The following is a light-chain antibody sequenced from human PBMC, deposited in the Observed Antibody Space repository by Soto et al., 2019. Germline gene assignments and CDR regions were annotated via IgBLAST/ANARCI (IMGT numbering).Light chain of an antibody. CDR3: SSYTSRSTPYG. CDR2: DVT. Sequence: QSALTQPASVSGSPGQSITISCTGTSSDVGGYNYVSWYQQHPVKAPKLMIYDVTNRPSGVSDRFSGSKSGNTASLTISGLQAEDEADYYCSSYTSRSTPYGFGTGTKLTVL. V-gene: IGLV2-14*01. J-gene: IGLJ1*01. CDR1: SSDVGGYNY.